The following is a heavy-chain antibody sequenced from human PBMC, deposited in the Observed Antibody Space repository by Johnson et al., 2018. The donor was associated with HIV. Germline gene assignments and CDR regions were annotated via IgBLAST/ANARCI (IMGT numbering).Heavy chain of an antibody. D-gene: IGHD3-22*01. J-gene: IGHJ3*02. V-gene: IGHV3-30-3*01. CDR1: GFTFSSYA. Sequence: QVKLVESGGGVVQPGRSLRLSCAASGFTFSSYAMHWVRQAPGKGLEWVAVISYDGSNKYYADSVKGRFTISRDNSKNTLYLQMNSLRAEDTAVYYCARDRGGYYYDSSGADAFDIWGQGTMVTVSS. CDR2: ISYDGSNK. CDR3: ARDRGGYYYDSSGADAFDI.